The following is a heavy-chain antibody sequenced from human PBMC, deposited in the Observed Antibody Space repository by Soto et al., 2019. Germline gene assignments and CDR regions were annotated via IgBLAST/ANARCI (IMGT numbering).Heavy chain of an antibody. CDR1: GFTFSSYA. CDR2: ISGSGGST. Sequence: EVQLLESGGGLVQPGGSLRLSCAASGFTFSSYAMSWVRQAPGKGLEWVSAISGSGGSTYYADSVKGRFTISRDISKNTLYLQMNGTRAEDTAVYYCAKANVWGSYRPAEYFQYWGQDTLVTVSS. D-gene: IGHD3-16*02. CDR3: AKANVWGSYRPAEYFQY. J-gene: IGHJ1*01. V-gene: IGHV3-23*01.